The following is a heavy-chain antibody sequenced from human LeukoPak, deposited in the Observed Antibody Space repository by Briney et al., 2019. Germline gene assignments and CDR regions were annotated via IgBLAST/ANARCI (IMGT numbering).Heavy chain of an antibody. D-gene: IGHD6-13*01. J-gene: IGHJ4*02. CDR2: INPNSGGT. CDR1: GYTFTGYY. V-gene: IGHV1-2*02. Sequence: ASVKVSCKASGYTFTGYYMHWVRQAPGQGLEWMGWINPNSGGTNYAQKFQGRVTMTRDTSTSTVYMELSSLRSEDTAVYYCARDSVSSSWYYDYFDYWGQGTLVTVSS. CDR3: ARDSVSSSWYYDYFDY.